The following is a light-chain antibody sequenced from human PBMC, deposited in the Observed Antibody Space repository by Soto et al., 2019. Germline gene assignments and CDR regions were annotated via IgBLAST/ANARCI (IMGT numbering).Light chain of an antibody. J-gene: IGLJ1*01. Sequence: QSVLTQPASVSGSPGQSITISCSGTSSDVGSYSHVAWYQQFPGKTPNLIIYEVTYRPSGVSHRFSASKSGNTASLTISGLQAEAEATYYCSSYPSTSPLYVFGPGTKVTVL. CDR3: SSYPSTSPLYV. CDR1: SSDVGSYSH. V-gene: IGLV2-14*01. CDR2: EVT.